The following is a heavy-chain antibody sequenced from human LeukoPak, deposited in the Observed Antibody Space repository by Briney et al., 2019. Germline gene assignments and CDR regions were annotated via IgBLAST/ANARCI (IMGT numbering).Heavy chain of an antibody. CDR2: IIPMYDST. CDR3: GRESQEGDSSVYFGY. V-gene: IGHV1-69*06. CDR1: GGVFIGYA. J-gene: IGHJ4*02. Sequence: SVKVSCKSSGGVFIGYARHWVRPAPGQGLEWMGGIIPMYDSTNYAPNFQGRVTITADKSTSTAYMELSRLRSEDTAVYYGGRESQEGDSSVYFGYWGQGTQVIVSS. D-gene: IGHD3-22*01.